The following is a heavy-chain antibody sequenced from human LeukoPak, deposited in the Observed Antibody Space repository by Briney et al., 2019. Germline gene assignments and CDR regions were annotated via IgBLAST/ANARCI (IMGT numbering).Heavy chain of an antibody. CDR1: GYSISSGYY. CDR3: ARSPYYYGSGSYYWYFDL. Sequence: SGTLSLTCTVSGYSISSGYYWGWIRQPPGKGLEWIGSIYHSGSTYYNPSLKSRVTISVDTSKNQFSLKLSSVTAADTAVYYCARSPYYYGSGSYYWYFDLWGRGTLVTVSS. D-gene: IGHD3-10*01. J-gene: IGHJ2*01. CDR2: IYHSGST. V-gene: IGHV4-38-2*02.